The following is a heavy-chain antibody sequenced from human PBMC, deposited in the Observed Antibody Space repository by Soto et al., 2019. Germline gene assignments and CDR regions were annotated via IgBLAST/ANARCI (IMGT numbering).Heavy chain of an antibody. CDR1: GGTFSSYT. Sequence: GASVKVSCKASGGTFSSYTISWVRQAPGQGLEWMGRIIPILGIANYAQKFQGRVTITADKSTSTAYMELSSLRSEDTAVYYCARDRAGRHCSSTSCYASFDYWGQGTLVTVSS. J-gene: IGHJ4*02. V-gene: IGHV1-69*04. CDR2: IIPILGIA. CDR3: ARDRAGRHCSSTSCYASFDY. D-gene: IGHD2-2*01.